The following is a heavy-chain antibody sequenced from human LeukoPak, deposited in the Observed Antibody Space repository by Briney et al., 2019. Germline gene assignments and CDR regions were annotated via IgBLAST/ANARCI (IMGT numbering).Heavy chain of an antibody. D-gene: IGHD2-15*01. Sequence: GGSLRLSCAASGFTFSTSWMSWVRQAPGKGLEWLANINPDGRATFYVDSVKGRFIISRDNAKNSLFLQMSSLRDDDTALYYCASSHDSAGNDWGQGTLVTVSS. V-gene: IGHV3-7*01. CDR2: INPDGRAT. CDR1: GFTFSTSW. J-gene: IGHJ4*02. CDR3: ASSHDSAGND.